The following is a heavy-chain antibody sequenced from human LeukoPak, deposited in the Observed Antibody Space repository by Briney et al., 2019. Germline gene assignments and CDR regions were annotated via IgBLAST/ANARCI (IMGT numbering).Heavy chain of an antibody. V-gene: IGHV1-46*01. CDR1: GYTFTSYY. CDR2: INPSGGST. Sequence: ASVKVSCKASGYTFTSYYMHWVRQAPGQGPEWMGIINPSGGSTSYAQKFQGRVTMTRDTSTSTVYMELSSLRSEDTAVYYCAGGVVITLFDYWGQGTLVTVSS. CDR3: AGGVVITLFDY. D-gene: IGHD3-22*01. J-gene: IGHJ4*02.